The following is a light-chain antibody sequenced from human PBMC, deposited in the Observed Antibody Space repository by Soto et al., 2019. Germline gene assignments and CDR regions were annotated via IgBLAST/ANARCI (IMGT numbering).Light chain of an antibody. CDR2: DAS. J-gene: IGKJ4*01. Sequence: EIVLTQSPGTLSLSPGERATLSCRASQSVSSTFLAWYQQKPGQAPRLLIYDASSRATGIPDRFSGSGSGTDFSLIISRLEPEDFAVYYCQQYSSSPPTLTFGGGTKVEI. V-gene: IGKV3-20*01. CDR1: QSVSSTF. CDR3: QQYSSSPPTLT.